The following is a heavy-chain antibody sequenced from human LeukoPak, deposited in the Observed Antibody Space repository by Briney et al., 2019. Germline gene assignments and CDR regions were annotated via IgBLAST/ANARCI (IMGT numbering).Heavy chain of an antibody. D-gene: IGHD3-3*01. CDR3: ARGDFWSGYYFDY. CDR1: GDSIDPYY. J-gene: IGHJ4*02. V-gene: IGHV4-59*08. Sequence: SETLSLTCTVSGDSIDPYYWTWVRQPPGKGLEYIGHVYYSGSTNYNPSLKSRVTMSVDTSKNQFSLKLSSVTAADTAVYYCARGDFWSGYYFDYWGQGTLVTVSS. CDR2: VYYSGST.